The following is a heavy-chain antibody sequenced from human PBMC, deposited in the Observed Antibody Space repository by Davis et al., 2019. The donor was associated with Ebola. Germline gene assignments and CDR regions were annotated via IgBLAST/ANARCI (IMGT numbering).Heavy chain of an antibody. CDR3: AKESQWLDYFDY. CDR2: ISDSGDST. D-gene: IGHD6-19*01. J-gene: IGHJ4*02. CDR1: GLIFSSCD. V-gene: IGHV3-23*01. Sequence: GGSLRLSCATSGLIFSSCDMHWVRQAPGKGLEWVSAISDSGDSTYYADSVKGRFTISRDISKNTLYLQMNSLRAEDTAVYYCAKESQWLDYFDYWGQGTLVTVSS.